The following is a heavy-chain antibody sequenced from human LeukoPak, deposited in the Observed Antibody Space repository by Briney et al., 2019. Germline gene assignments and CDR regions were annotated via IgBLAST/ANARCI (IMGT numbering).Heavy chain of an antibody. Sequence: PGGSLRLSCAASGFTFSSYEMNWVRQAPGKGLEWVSYISSSGSTIYYADSVKGRFTISRDNAKNSLYLQMNSLRAEDTAVYYCARDGEYYYDSSGPPDYWGQGTLVTVSS. J-gene: IGHJ4*02. CDR2: ISSSGSTI. V-gene: IGHV3-48*03. CDR3: ARDGEYYYDSSGPPDY. CDR1: GFTFSSYE. D-gene: IGHD3-22*01.